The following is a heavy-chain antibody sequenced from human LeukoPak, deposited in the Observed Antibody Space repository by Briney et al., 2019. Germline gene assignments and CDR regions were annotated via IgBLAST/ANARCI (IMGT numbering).Heavy chain of an antibody. V-gene: IGHV3-33*01. J-gene: IGHJ4*02. CDR3: ARIDYGDYAHDY. Sequence: PGGSLRLSCAASGFSFSSYGMHWVRQAPGKGLEWVAVIWYDGSIKYYGDSVKGRFTISRDNSKNTLYLQMNSLSAEDTAVYYCARIDYGDYAHDYWGRGTLVTVSS. CDR1: GFSFSSYG. D-gene: IGHD4-17*01. CDR2: IWYDGSIK.